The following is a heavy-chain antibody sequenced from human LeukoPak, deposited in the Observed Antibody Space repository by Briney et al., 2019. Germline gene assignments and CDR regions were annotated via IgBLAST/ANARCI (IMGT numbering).Heavy chain of an antibody. D-gene: IGHD3-22*01. CDR1: GYTFTNYD. CDR2: INTNTGNP. CDR3: AREATRWSSGMLDY. J-gene: IGHJ4*02. Sequence: ASVKVSCKASGYTFTNYDINWVRQAPGQGLEWMGWINTNTGNPTYAQGFTGRFVFSLDTSVSTAYLQISSLKAEDTAIYYCAREATRWSSGMLDYWGQGTLVTVSS. V-gene: IGHV7-4-1*02.